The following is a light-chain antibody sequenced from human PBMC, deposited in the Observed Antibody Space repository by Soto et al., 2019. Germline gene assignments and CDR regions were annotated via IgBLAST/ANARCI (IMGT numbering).Light chain of an antibody. J-gene: IGKJ1*01. CDR2: AAS. V-gene: IGKV1-8*01. Sequence: IWMTQSPSSFSASTGDRVTITCRASQRISSYLAWYQQKPGKAPNLLIYAASTLQSGVPSRFSGSGSGTDFTLTISRLQSEDFATYYCQQYHSYPDTFGQGTKVEIK. CDR3: QQYHSYPDT. CDR1: QRISSY.